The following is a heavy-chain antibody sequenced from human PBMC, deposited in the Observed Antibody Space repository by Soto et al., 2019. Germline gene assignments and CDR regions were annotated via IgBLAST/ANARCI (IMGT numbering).Heavy chain of an antibody. CDR2: IYYSGST. D-gene: IGHD3-10*01. J-gene: IGHJ5*02. CDR3: ARHVGFGEFENWFDP. V-gene: IGHV4-39*01. Sequence: PSETLSLTCTVSGGSISSSSYYWGWIRQPPGKGLEWIGSIYYSGSTYYNPSLKSRVTISVDTSKNQFSLKLSSVTAADTAVYYCARHVGFGEFENWFDPWGQGTLVTVSS. CDR1: GGSISSSSYY.